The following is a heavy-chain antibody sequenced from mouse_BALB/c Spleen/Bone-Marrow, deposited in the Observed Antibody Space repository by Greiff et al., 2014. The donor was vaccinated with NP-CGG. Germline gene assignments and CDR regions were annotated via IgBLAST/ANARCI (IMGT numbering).Heavy chain of an antibody. J-gene: IGHJ2*01. V-gene: IGHV5-6-5*01. D-gene: IGHD2-4*01. CDR3: ARSTMITTGNYFDY. CDR1: GFTFSSYA. Sequence: VQLKESGGGLVKPGGSLKLSCAASGFTFSSYAISWVRQTPEKRLEWVASINSGDSNYYPDSVKGRFTISRDNARNILYLQMSSLRSEDTAMYYCARSTMITTGNYFDYWGQGTTLTVSS. CDR2: INSGDSN.